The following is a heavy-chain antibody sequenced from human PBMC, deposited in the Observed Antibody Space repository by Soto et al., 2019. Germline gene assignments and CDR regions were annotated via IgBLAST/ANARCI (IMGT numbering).Heavy chain of an antibody. CDR1: GGSISSYY. J-gene: IGHJ6*02. V-gene: IGHV4-59*01. CDR3: VGGGSQQLVDYYYGMDV. CDR2: IYYSGST. Sequence: PSETLSLTCTVSGGSISSYYWSWIRQPPGKGLEWIGYIYYSGSTNYNPSLKSRVTISVDTSKNQFSLKLSSVTAADTAVYYCVGGGSQQLVDYYYGMDVWGQGTTVTVSS. D-gene: IGHD6-6*01.